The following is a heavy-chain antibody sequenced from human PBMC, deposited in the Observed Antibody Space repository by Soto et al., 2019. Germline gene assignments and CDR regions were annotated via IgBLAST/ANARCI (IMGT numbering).Heavy chain of an antibody. CDR1: GGNFNNYG. J-gene: IGHJ4*02. V-gene: IGHV1-69*12. Sequence: QVQLVQSGTEARKPGSSVKVSCETSGGNFNNYGFNWVRQVPGQRLEWMGGIIPMFGIVKVGQIFQPRVALTADQSTGKAYMELTRLRPGDTAVYYCAGEVGGTGLQFWGQGTLVIVSS. CDR3: AGEVGGTGLQF. CDR2: IIPMFGIV. D-gene: IGHD3-9*01.